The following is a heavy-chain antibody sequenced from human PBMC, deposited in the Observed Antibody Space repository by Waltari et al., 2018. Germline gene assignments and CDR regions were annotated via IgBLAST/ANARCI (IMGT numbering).Heavy chain of an antibody. CDR1: ALPFGRYW. CDR2: IKEDGSDK. D-gene: IGHD1-26*01. Sequence: EVQVVESGGGLVQPGGSLRLSCAASALPFGRYWMSWVRQAPGRGLGWVANIKEDGSDKEYADSVKGRFSISRDNAKDSLYLQMNSLRAEDTALYYCARSGMKFTFDYWGRGTPVIVSS. CDR3: ARSGMKFTFDY. V-gene: IGHV3-7*01. J-gene: IGHJ4*02.